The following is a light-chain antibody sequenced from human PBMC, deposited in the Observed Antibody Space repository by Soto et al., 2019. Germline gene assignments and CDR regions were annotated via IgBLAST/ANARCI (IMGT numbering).Light chain of an antibody. CDR3: QQYNSYWT. V-gene: IGKV1-5*03. CDR2: KAS. CDR1: QTISSW. J-gene: IGKJ1*01. Sequence: DIQMTQYPSTLSGSVGDRVSITCRASQTISSWLAWYQQKPGKAPKLLIYKASSLESGVPSGFSGSGSGTEFTLTISSLQPDDFATYYCQQYNSYWTFGQGTKVDIK.